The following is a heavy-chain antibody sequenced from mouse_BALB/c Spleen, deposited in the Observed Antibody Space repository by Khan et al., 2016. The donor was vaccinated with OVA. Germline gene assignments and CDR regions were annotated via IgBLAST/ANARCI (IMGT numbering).Heavy chain of an antibody. Sequence: VQLKESGAELVTPGATVKLSCTASGLNFTNSCMHWLKQWPEQGLEWIGRIYPPNGNTKYYPKFQGKATITADTSSNTAYMKISSLKSDDTAVYYCARLAKKWGQGTTLTVSS. J-gene: IGHJ2*01. CDR2: IYPPNGNT. V-gene: IGHV14-3*02. CDR3: ARLAKK. CDR1: GLNFTNSC.